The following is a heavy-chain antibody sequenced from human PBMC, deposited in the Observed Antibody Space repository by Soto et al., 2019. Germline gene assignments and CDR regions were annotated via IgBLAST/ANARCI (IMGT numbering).Heavy chain of an antibody. D-gene: IGHD3-10*01. V-gene: IGHV3-33*01. CDR1: GFTFSSYG. J-gene: IGHJ3*02. Sequence: ESGGGVVQPGRSLRLSCAASGFTFSSYGMHWVRQAPGKGLEWVAVIWYDGSNKYYADSVKGRFTISRDNSKNTLYLQMNSPRAEDTAVYYCARDRFGVRGAFDIWGQGTMVTVSS. CDR2: IWYDGSNK. CDR3: ARDRFGVRGAFDI.